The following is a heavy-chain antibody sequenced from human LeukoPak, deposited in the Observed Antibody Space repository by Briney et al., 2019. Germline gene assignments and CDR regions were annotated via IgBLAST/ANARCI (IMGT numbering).Heavy chain of an antibody. V-gene: IGHV4-59*01. J-gene: IGHJ4*02. CDR2: IYYSGST. CDR1: GGSISSYY. D-gene: IGHD3-3*01. CDR3: ARGVFDDFWSGSFDY. Sequence: SETLSLTCTVSGGSISSYYWSWIRQPPGKGLEWLGYIYYSGSTNYNPSLKSRVTISVDTSKNQFSLKLSSVTAADTAVYYCARGVFDDFWSGSFDYWGQGTLVTVSS.